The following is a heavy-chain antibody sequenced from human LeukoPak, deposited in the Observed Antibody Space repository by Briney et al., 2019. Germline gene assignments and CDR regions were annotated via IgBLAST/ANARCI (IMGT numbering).Heavy chain of an antibody. V-gene: IGHV1-24*01. CDR2: FYPEDGET. CDR1: GYTLTELS. J-gene: IGHJ4*02. Sequence: ASVTVSCKVSGYTLTELSMHWVRQAPGKGLEWMGGFYPEDGETIYAQKFQGRVTMTEDTSTDTACMELSSLRSEDTAVYYCATRNDDVLDYWGQGTLVTVSS. CDR3: ATRNDDVLDY. D-gene: IGHD3-9*01.